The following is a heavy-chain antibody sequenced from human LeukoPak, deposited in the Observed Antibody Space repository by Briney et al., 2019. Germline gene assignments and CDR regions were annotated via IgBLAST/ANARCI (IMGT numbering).Heavy chain of an antibody. CDR1: EFTFSSYG. V-gene: IGHV3-23*01. CDR3: AKSVDYSNYGVDY. CDR2: ISGSGGGT. J-gene: IGHJ4*02. D-gene: IGHD4-11*01. Sequence: GGSLRLSCAASEFTFSSYGMHWVRQAPGKGLEWVSGISGSGGGTYYADSVKGRFTISRDNSKNTLFLQMNSLRADDTAVYYCAKSVDYSNYGVDYWGQGTLVTVSS.